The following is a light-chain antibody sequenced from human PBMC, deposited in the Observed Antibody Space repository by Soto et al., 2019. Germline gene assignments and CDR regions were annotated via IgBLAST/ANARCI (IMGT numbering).Light chain of an antibody. J-gene: IGKJ1*01. CDR3: QQYHTYKT. V-gene: IGKV1-5*03. CDR2: KAS. Sequence: DIQMTQSPSTLSGSVGDRVTITCRASQTISSWLAWYQQKPGKAPKLLIYKASTLKSGVPSRSSGSGSGTEFTLTITSLQPDDSATYYCQQYHTYKTFGQGTKVDIK. CDR1: QTISSW.